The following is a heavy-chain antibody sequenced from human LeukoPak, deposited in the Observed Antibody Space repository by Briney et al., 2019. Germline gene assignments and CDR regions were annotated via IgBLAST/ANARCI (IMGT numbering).Heavy chain of an antibody. V-gene: IGHV3-21*01. CDR3: ARGSYSSNNWFDP. Sequence: GGSLRLSCAASGFTFSSYSMNWVRQAPGKGLEWVSSISSSSSYIYYADSVKGRFTISRDNAKNSLYLQMNSLRAEDTAVYYCARGSYSSNNWFDPWGQGTLVTVSS. J-gene: IGHJ5*02. CDR2: ISSSSSYI. D-gene: IGHD6-19*01. CDR1: GFTFSSYS.